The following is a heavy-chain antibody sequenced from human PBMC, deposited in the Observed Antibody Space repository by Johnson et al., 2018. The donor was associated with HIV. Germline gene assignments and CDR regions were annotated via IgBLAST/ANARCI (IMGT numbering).Heavy chain of an antibody. V-gene: IGHV3-74*02. Sequence: VQLVESGGGVVQPGRSLRLSCAASGFTFSSYGMHWVRQAPGKGLVWVSRINNDGSSTTYADSVKGRFTISRDNAKNTLYLQMNRLRADDTAVYYCVRPVRWLDAFDIWGQGTMVTVSS. D-gene: IGHD5-12*01. CDR3: VRPVRWLDAFDI. CDR2: INNDGSST. CDR1: GFTFSSYG. J-gene: IGHJ3*02.